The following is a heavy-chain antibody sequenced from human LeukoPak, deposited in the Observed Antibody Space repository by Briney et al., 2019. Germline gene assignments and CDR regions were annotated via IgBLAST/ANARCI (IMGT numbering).Heavy chain of an antibody. Sequence: GGSLRLSCAASGLTFSSYSMNWVRQAPGKGLEWVSVIYSGGSTYYADSVKGRFTISRDNSKNTLYLQMNSLRAEDTAVYYCASSRWLQLRGYAFDIWGQGTMVTVSS. D-gene: IGHD5-24*01. CDR3: ASSRWLQLRGYAFDI. CDR1: GLTFSSYS. CDR2: IYSGGST. J-gene: IGHJ3*02. V-gene: IGHV3-66*01.